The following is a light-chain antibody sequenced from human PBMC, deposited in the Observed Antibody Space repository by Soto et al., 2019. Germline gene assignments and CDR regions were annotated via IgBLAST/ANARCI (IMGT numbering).Light chain of an antibody. CDR1: QSINKW. J-gene: IGKJ2*01. CDR2: EVS. CDR3: QQYNSF. Sequence: DIQMTQSPSTLFVSVGDTVTITCRASQSINKWLAWYQQKPGKAPKLLIYEVSTLESGVPSRFSGSGSGTEFTLTISSLQPDDIATDDCQQYNSFFGQGTKLESK. V-gene: IGKV1-5*03.